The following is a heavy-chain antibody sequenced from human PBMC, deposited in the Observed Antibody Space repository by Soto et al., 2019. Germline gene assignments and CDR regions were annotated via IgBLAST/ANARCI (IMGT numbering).Heavy chain of an antibody. Sequence: PGGALRLSCAASGFTFSSYSMNWVRQAPGKGLEWVSSISSSSSYIYYADSVKGRFTISRDNAKNSLYLQMNSLRAEDTAVYYCARDLMDFWSGYHTNVYYYYYGMDVWGQGTTVTVSS. CDR3: ARDLMDFWSGYHTNVYYYYYGMDV. CDR1: GFTFSSYS. CDR2: ISSSSSYI. J-gene: IGHJ6*02. D-gene: IGHD3-3*01. V-gene: IGHV3-21*01.